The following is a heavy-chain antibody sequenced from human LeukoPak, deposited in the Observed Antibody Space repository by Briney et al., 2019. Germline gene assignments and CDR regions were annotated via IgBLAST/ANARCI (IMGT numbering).Heavy chain of an antibody. J-gene: IGHJ4*02. V-gene: IGHV3-23*01. CDR3: AQWHTVDY. Sequence: GGSLRLSCAASGFTFSSSPMSWVRQAPGKGLEWVSVIGGSGGNINYADSVKGRFTISRDNSKHTLYLQMNSLRAEDTAVYYCAQWHTVDYWGQGTLVTASS. D-gene: IGHD2-8*01. CDR2: IGGSGGNI. CDR1: GFTFSSSP.